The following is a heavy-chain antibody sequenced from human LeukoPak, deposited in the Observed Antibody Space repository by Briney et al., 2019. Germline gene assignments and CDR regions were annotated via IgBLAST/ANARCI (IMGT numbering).Heavy chain of an antibody. CDR3: ARGPTPYCGGDCPGAYFQH. Sequence: GASVKVSCKASGGTFSSYAISWVRQGPGQGLEWMGGIIPIFGTANYAQKFQGRVTITADKSTSTAYMELSSLRSEDTAVYYCARGPTPYCGGDCPGAYFQHWGQGTLVTVSS. J-gene: IGHJ1*01. CDR1: GGTFSSYA. D-gene: IGHD2-21*02. V-gene: IGHV1-69*06. CDR2: IIPIFGTA.